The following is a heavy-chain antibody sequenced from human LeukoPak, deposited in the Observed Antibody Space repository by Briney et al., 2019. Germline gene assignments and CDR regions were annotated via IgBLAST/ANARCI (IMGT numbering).Heavy chain of an antibody. D-gene: IGHD3-10*01. CDR1: GNTFIGFY. CDR3: ARDRDPGRDYYGSGSYYGY. CDR2: IHPNSGGT. J-gene: IGHJ4*02. Sequence: ASVKVSCKTSGNTFIGFYMHWVRQAPGQGLEWMGWIHPNSGGTKYAQKFQGRVTMTRDTSISTAYMELSSLRSEDTAVYYCARDRDPGRDYYGSGSYYGYWGQGTLVTVSS. V-gene: IGHV1-2*02.